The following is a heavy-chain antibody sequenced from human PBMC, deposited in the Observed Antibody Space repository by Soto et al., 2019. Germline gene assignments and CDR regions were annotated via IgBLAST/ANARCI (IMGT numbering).Heavy chain of an antibody. D-gene: IGHD3-3*01. CDR1: GGSISSSSYY. J-gene: IGHJ5*02. CDR2: IYYSGST. V-gene: IGHV4-39*01. Sequence: SETLSLTCTVSGGSISSSSYYWGWIRQPPGKGLEWIGSIYYSGSTYYNPSLKSRVTISVDTSKNQFSLKLSSVTAADTAVYYCARHTYYDFWSGYYVGWFDPWGQGTLVTVSS. CDR3: ARHTYYDFWSGYYVGWFDP.